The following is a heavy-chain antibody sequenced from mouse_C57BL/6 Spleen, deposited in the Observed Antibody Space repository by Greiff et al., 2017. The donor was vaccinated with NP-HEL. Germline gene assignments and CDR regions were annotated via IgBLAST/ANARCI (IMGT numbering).Heavy chain of an antibody. V-gene: IGHV1-4*01. CDR1: GYTFTSYT. CDR3: ARGGYEYFDY. Sequence: QVQLKQSGAELARPGASVKMSCKASGYTFTSYTMHWVKQRPGQGLEWIGYINPSSGYTKYNQKFKDKATLTADKSSSTASMQLSSLTSEDSAVYYCARGGYEYFDYWGQGTTLTVSS. J-gene: IGHJ2*01. D-gene: IGHD2-2*01. CDR2: INPSSGYT.